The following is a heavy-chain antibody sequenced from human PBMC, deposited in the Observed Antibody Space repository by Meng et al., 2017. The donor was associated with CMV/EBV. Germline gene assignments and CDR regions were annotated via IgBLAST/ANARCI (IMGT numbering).Heavy chain of an antibody. D-gene: IGHD2-15*01. CDR3: ARGEDIVGFDP. V-gene: IGHV4-61*01. CDR2: IYYSGST. CDR1: GGSVSSGSYY. J-gene: IGHJ5*02. Sequence: SETLSLTCTVSGGSVSSGSYYWSWIRQPPGKGLEWIGYIYYSGSTNYNPSLKSRVTISVDTSKNQFSLKLSSVTAADTAVYYCARGEDIVGFDPWGQGTLVTVSS.